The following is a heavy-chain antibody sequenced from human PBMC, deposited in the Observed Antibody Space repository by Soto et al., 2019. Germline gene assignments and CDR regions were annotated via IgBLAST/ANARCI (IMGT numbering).Heavy chain of an antibody. CDR3: PRVPDY. CDR1: GGSISSGGYS. V-gene: IGHV4-30-2*01. Sequence: QLQLQESGSGLVKPSQSLSLTCAVSGGSISSGGYSWSCIRQPPGKGLEWIGYIYHSGSTYYNRSLKSRLTISVDRTKNQFSLKLSSVTAADTAVYYCPRVPDYWGQGTLVTVSS. D-gene: IGHD2-2*01. J-gene: IGHJ4*02. CDR2: IYHSGST.